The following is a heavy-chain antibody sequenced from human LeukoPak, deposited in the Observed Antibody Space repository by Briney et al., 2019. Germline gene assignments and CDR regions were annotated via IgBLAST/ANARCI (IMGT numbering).Heavy chain of an antibody. CDR1: GFTFSSYA. V-gene: IGHV3-30*18. J-gene: IGHJ4*02. Sequence: PGGSLRLSCAASGFTFSSYAMSWVRQAPGKGLEWVAVIANDGGNKYYGDSVRGRFTISRDNSNNPLYLQMNSLSPEDTAVYYCAKGRRGASYVHYFDSWGQGALVTVSS. CDR3: AKGRRGASYVHYFDS. D-gene: IGHD5-18*01. CDR2: IANDGGNK.